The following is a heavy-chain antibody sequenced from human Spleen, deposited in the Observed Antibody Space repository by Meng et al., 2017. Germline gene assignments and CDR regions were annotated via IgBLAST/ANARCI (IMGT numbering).Heavy chain of an antibody. V-gene: IGHV1-69*06. CDR1: RYTFTAYV. Sequence: LVPRGRRGTEPGAQVKGALKASRYTFTAYVMHWVRQAPGQGLEWMGGIIPILGTANYAQKFQGRVTITADKSTSTAYMELSSLRSDDTAMYYCARDEDISAAGKLFGDYWGQGTLVTVSS. CDR3: ARDEDISAAGKLFGDY. CDR2: IIPILGTA. D-gene: IGHD6-13*01. J-gene: IGHJ4*02.